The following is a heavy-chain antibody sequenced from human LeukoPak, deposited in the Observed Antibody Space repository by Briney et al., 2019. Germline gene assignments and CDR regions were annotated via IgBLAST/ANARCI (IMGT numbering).Heavy chain of an antibody. CDR2: IDTDGSST. D-gene: IGHD3-9*01. Sequence: GGSLRLSCAASGFTFSSYWMHWVRQTPEKGLVWVARIDTDGSSTIYADSVKGRFTISRDNSKNTLYLQMDSLRAEDTAIYYCAKVPYYDILTGYYEVGGIYFDYWGQGTLVTVSS. CDR3: AKVPYYDILTGYYEVGGIYFDY. J-gene: IGHJ4*02. CDR1: GFTFSSYW. V-gene: IGHV3-74*01.